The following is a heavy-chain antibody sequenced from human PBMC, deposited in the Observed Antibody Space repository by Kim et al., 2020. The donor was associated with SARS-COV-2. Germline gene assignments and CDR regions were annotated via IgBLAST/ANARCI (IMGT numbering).Heavy chain of an antibody. D-gene: IGHD6-25*01. J-gene: IGHJ4*01. CDR1: GSTFSDHY. Sequence: GESLKISCAASGSTFSDHYMDWVRQAPGKGLEWIARNRNKANNHITEYVASVNDRFTISRDDSNTSLFLLMNSLKTEDTATYYCTRERAASVFDHWG. CDR3: TRERAASVFDH. V-gene: IGHV3-72*01. CDR2: NRNKANNHIT.